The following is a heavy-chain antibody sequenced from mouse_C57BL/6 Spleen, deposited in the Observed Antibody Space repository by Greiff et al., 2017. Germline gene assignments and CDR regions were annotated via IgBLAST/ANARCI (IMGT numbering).Heavy chain of an antibody. Sequence: EVHLVESGGGLVKPGGSLKLSCAASGFTFSDYGMHWVRQAPEKGLEWVAYISSGSSTIYYADTVKGRFTISRDNAKNTLFLQMTSLRSEDTAMYYCARSRDYDSYAMDYWGQGTSVTVSS. J-gene: IGHJ4*01. CDR3: ARSRDYDSYAMDY. CDR1: GFTFSDYG. D-gene: IGHD2-4*01. V-gene: IGHV5-17*01. CDR2: ISSGSSTI.